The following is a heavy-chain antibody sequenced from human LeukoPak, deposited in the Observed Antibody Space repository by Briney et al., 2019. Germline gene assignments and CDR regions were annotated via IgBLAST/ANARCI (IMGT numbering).Heavy chain of an antibody. CDR1: GFTFSTYA. V-gene: IGHV3-66*02. J-gene: IGHJ4*02. Sequence: GGSLRLSCTASGFTFSTYAMSWVRQAPGKGLEWVSVIYSGGSTYYADSVKGRFTISRDNSKNTLYLQMNSLRAEDTAVYYCARVGYSSSSSSDYWGQGTLVTVSS. CDR2: IYSGGST. CDR3: ARVGYSSSSSSDY. D-gene: IGHD6-6*01.